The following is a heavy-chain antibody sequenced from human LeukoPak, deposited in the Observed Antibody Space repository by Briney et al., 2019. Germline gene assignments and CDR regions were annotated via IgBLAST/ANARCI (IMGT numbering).Heavy chain of an antibody. Sequence: GGSLRLSCAASGSTFDDYAMHWVRQAPGKGLEWVSGISWNSGSIGYADSVKGRFTISRDNAKNSLYLQMNSLRAEDTALYYCAKDACSSTSCSFDYWGQGTLVTVSS. CDR2: ISWNSGSI. CDR1: GSTFDDYA. D-gene: IGHD2-2*01. V-gene: IGHV3-9*01. J-gene: IGHJ4*02. CDR3: AKDACSSTSCSFDY.